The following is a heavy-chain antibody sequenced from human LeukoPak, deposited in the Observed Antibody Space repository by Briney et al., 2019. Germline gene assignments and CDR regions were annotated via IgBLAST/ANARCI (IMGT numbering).Heavy chain of an antibody. CDR1: GFTFSSYE. CDR2: ISSSGSTI. CDR3: ARSDYYGSGSYIGFDY. D-gene: IGHD3-10*01. V-gene: IGHV3-48*03. J-gene: IGHJ4*02. Sequence: GGSLRLSCAASGFTFSSYEMNWVRQAPGKGLEWVSYISSSGSTIYYADSVKGRFTISRDNAKKSVYLQMNSLRAEDTAIYYCARSDYYGSGSYIGFDYWGQGTLVTVSS.